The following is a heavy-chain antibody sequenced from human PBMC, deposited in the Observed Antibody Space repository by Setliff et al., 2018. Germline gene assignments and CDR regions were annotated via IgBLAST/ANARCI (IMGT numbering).Heavy chain of an antibody. CDR2: VNPNTGDT. CDR3: VRSGKFGMRFWFDQ. D-gene: IGHD1-26*01. J-gene: IGHJ5*02. CDR1: GYTFTDYF. Sequence: ASVKVSCKASGYTFTDYFIHWVRLAPGQGLEWMGRVNPNTGDTKYKEKFQGRVTMTRDTSINTAYMELGSLTSDDTAFYYCVRSGKFGMRFWFDQWGQGTLVTVSS. V-gene: IGHV1-2*06.